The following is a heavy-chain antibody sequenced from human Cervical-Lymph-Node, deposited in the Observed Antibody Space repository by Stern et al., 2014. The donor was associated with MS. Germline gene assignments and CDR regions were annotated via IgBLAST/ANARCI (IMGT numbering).Heavy chain of an antibody. D-gene: IGHD2-2*01. J-gene: IGHJ4*02. CDR1: GFTFSSYD. Sequence: EVQLVESGGGLVQPGGSLRLSCAASGFTFSSYDMSWVRQAPGKGLEWVSTISVDGYDTYYADSVKGRFTISRDNSKNTLYLQMNSLRAEDTAIFYCAKKAPPYDWGQGTLVTVSS. CDR3: AKKAPPYD. V-gene: IGHV3-23*04. CDR2: ISVDGYDT.